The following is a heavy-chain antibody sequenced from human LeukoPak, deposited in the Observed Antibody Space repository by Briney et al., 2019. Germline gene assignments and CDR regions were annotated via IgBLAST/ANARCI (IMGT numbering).Heavy chain of an antibody. Sequence: PGGTLRLSCAASGFTLSTYAMSWVRQTPGKGLEWVAATSSSDAGTYHADSVKGRFTISRDNSKNTLYLQMNSLRAEDTAVYYCAKDAVGATTGNFQHWGQGTLVTVSS. V-gene: IGHV3-23*01. CDR1: GFTLSTYA. D-gene: IGHD1-26*01. CDR3: AKDAVGATTGNFQH. CDR2: TSSSDAGT. J-gene: IGHJ1*01.